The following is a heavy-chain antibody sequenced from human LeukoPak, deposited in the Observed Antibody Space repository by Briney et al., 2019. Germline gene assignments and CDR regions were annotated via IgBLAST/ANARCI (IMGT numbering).Heavy chain of an antibody. J-gene: IGHJ3*02. CDR2: IYYSGST. V-gene: IGHV4-59*01. CDR1: GGSISSYY. Sequence: SETLSLTCTVSGGSISSYYWSWIRQPPGKGLEWIGYIYYSGSTNYNPSLKSRVTISVDTSKNQFSLKLSSVTAADTAVYYCARDRLIAAAGRGYAFDIWGQGTMVTVSS. D-gene: IGHD6-13*01. CDR3: ARDRLIAAAGRGYAFDI.